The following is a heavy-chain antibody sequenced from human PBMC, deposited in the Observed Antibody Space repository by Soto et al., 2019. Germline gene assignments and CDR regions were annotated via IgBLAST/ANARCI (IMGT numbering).Heavy chain of an antibody. CDR2: IYYSGST. Sequence: PSETLSLTCTVSGGSISSGGYYWSWIRQHPGKGLEWIGYIYYSGSTYYNPSLKSRVTISVDTSKNQFSLKLSSVTAADTAVYYCAISFYYDSSGGGYRSVHGWFDPWGQGTLVTVSS. D-gene: IGHD3-22*01. CDR1: GGSISSGGYY. V-gene: IGHV4-31*03. CDR3: AISFYYDSSGGGYRSVHGWFDP. J-gene: IGHJ5*02.